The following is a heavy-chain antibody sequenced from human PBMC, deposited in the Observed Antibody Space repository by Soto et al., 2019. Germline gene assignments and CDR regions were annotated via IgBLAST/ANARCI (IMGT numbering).Heavy chain of an antibody. Sequence: DVQLVESGGGLVKPGGSLRLSCAASGFTFSDYAMNWVRQAPGKGLEWVSSISYTGDFIYYADSVKGRFTISRDNAKNALYLQMTGLRGDDTAVYYCARDLLSGANYYAHWGREPWSPSPQ. V-gene: IGHV3-21*04. D-gene: IGHD6-19*01. CDR3: ARDLLSGANYYAH. CDR1: GFTFSDYA. CDR2: ISYTGDFI. J-gene: IGHJ4*02.